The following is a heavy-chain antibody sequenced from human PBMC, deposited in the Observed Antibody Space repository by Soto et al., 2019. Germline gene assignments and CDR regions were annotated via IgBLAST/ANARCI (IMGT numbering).Heavy chain of an antibody. CDR1: GGSISSSSYY. D-gene: IGHD3-22*01. Sequence: SETLSLTCTVSGGSISSSSYYWGWIRQPPGKGLEWIGSIYYSGSTYYNPSLKSRVTISVDTSKNQFSLKLSSVTAADTAVYYCARRDYYAAHNWFDPWGQGTLVTVSS. J-gene: IGHJ5*02. V-gene: IGHV4-39*01. CDR2: IYYSGST. CDR3: ARRDYYAAHNWFDP.